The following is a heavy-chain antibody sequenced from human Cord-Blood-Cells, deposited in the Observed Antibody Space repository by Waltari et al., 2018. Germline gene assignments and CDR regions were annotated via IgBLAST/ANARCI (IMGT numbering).Heavy chain of an antibody. D-gene: IGHD3-16*02. V-gene: IGHV3-53*01. Sequence: EVQLVESGGGLIQPGGSLRLSCAASGFTVSSNYMSWVRQAPGKGVECGAVSYGGGSTYYADSVKGRFTISRDNSKNTLYLKMNSLRAEDTAVYYCARVGYQAFDIWGQGTMVTVSS. J-gene: IGHJ3*02. CDR3: ARVGYQAFDI. CDR2: SYGGGST. CDR1: GFTVSSNY.